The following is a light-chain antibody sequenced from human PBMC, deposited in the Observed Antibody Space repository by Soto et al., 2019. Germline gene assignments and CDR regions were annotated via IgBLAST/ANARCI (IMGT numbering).Light chain of an antibody. CDR1: SSDVGGSNF. V-gene: IGLV2-14*03. CDR2: DVA. Sequence: ALTQPASVSDTPGQSITISCTGTSSDVGGSNFVSWYQQHPGKPPKLIIYDVANRPSGVSNRFSGSKSGSTASLIISRLQTEDEADYYCVSYTSSTTYVFRTGTKVTVL. CDR3: VSYTSSTTYV. J-gene: IGLJ1*01.